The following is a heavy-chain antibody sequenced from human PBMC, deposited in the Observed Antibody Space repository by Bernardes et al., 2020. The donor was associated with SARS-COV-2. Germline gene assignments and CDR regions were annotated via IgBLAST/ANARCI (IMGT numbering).Heavy chain of an antibody. D-gene: IGHD1-1*01. CDR1: GFTFRNSA. Sequence: VGSLRLSCAVSGFTFRNSAMTWVRQAPGKGLESVSAISHDGVIAHYADFVKGRFTISRDNSKNMVYLQMKSLRAEDTALYYCVTGSSGTNGEGHWGQGTLVTVSS. CDR2: ISHDGVIA. CDR3: VTGSSGTNGEGH. V-gene: IGHV3-23*01. J-gene: IGHJ4*02.